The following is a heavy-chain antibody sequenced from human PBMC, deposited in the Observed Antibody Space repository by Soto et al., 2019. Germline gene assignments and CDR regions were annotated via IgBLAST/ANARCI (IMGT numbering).Heavy chain of an antibody. V-gene: IGHV3-23*01. CDR3: ATAWGYSGYDLEY. CDR2: ISGSGGST. D-gene: IGHD5-12*01. Sequence: EVQLLESGGGLVQPGGSLRLSCAASGFTFSSYALNWVRQAPGKGLEWVSAISGSGGSTYYADSVKGRFTISRDNSKNTLYLQMNSLRVEDTAVYYCATAWGYSGYDLEYWGQGTLVTVSS. CDR1: GFTFSSYA. J-gene: IGHJ4*02.